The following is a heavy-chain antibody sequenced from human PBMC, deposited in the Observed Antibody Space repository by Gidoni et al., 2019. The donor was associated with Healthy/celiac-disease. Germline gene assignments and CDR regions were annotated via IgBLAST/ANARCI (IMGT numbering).Heavy chain of an antibody. CDR1: GFTVSGYW. J-gene: IGHJ4*02. CDR2: IKQDGSEK. V-gene: IGHV3-7*01. CDR3: ARDEMATIGGFDY. D-gene: IGHD5-12*01. Sequence: EVQPVESGGGLVQPGGSLRLSCAASGFTVSGYWVSWGRQDPGKGLGWVANIKQDGSEKYYVDSVKGRSTISRDNAKNSLYLQMNSLRAEDTAVYYCARDEMATIGGFDYWGQGTLVTVSS.